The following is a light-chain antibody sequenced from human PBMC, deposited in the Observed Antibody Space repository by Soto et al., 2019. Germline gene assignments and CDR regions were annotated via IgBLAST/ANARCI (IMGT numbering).Light chain of an antibody. V-gene: IGKV1-12*01. CDR1: QGISGW. CDR3: QQVHIFPLT. CDR2: AAS. Sequence: DIQMTQSPSSVSASVGDRVSITCRASQGISGWLAWYQQKPGKAPKLLIYAASSLQSGVASRFSGSGSGTDVTLTINTLQAEDFATYYCQQVHIFPLTFGGGTKVEIK. J-gene: IGKJ4*01.